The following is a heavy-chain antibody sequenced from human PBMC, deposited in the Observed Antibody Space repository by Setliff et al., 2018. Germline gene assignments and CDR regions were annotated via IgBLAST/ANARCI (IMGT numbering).Heavy chain of an antibody. V-gene: IGHV5-51*01. CDR1: GYSFTSYW. CDR3: ARSQSRAIFGVYYYYYGMDV. D-gene: IGHD3-3*01. Sequence: PGESLKISCKGSGYSFTSYWIGWVRQMPGKGLEWMGIIYPGDSATRDSPSFQRQVTISTDNAISTAYLQWSSLKASDTAMYYCARSQSRAIFGVYYYYYGMDVWGQGTTVTVSS. CDR2: IYPGDSAT. J-gene: IGHJ6*02.